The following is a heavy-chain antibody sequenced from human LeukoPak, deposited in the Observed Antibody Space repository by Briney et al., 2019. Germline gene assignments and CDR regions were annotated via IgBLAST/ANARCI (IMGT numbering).Heavy chain of an antibody. CDR1: GFTVSSNY. J-gene: IGHJ1*01. CDR3: ARDFTVRGVIPAEYFQH. CDR2: IYSGGST. Sequence: GGSLRLSCAASGFTVSSNYMSWVRQAPGKGLECVSVIYSGGSTYYADSVKGRFTISRDNSKNTLYLQMNSLRAEDTAVYYCARDFTVRGVIPAEYFQHWGQGTLVTVSS. D-gene: IGHD3-10*01. V-gene: IGHV3-66*01.